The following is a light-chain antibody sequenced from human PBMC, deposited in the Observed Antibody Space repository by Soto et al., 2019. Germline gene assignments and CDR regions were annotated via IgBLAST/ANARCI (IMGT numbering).Light chain of an antibody. J-gene: IGKJ5*01. CDR3: QQYGYSPIT. Sequence: PGERATLSCRASQSVSSSHLAWYQHKNGQAPRLLIYAASSRATGSPDRFSGGGSRTDFTLPISRLEPEDFEVYYCQQYGYSPITFGQGTRLEIK. CDR1: QSVSSSH. CDR2: AAS. V-gene: IGKV3-20*01.